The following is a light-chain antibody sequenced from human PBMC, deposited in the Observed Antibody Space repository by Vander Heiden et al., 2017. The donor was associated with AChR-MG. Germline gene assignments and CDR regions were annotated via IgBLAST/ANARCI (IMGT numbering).Light chain of an antibody. Sequence: SYELKQSPSVSVSPGQTARITCSADALSRQQTYWYQQRPGQAPVLVMYKDNERPSGIPERFSGSASGTTVTLTISGVQTEDEGDYYCQSTDSGGTVVFGGGTKVTVL. V-gene: IGLV3-25*03. CDR1: ALSRQQ. J-gene: IGLJ2*01. CDR2: KDN. CDR3: QSTDSGGTVV.